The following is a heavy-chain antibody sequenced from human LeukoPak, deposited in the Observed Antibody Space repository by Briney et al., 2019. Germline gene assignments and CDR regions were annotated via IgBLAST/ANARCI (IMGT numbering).Heavy chain of an antibody. D-gene: IGHD3-22*01. CDR3: AREVEYYDSSGYRPHAFDI. CDR2: ISYSGGT. CDR1: GCSISSSNCY. J-gene: IGHJ3*02. Sequence: PSETLSLTCTIYGCSISSSNCYWGWTRQPPGKWLDWLRSISYSGGTAYNPTLRSRVTISIDTSKNQFSLKLNSVTAADTAVYYCAREVEYYDSSGYRPHAFDIWGQGTVVTVSS. V-gene: IGHV4-39*02.